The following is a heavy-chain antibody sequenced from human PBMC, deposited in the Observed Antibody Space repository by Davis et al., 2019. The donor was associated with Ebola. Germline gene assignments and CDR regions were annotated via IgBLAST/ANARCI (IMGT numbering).Heavy chain of an antibody. CDR3: AMDLEFRGVVPGASCFGY. J-gene: IGHJ4*02. Sequence: PGGSLRLSCAASGFIFSTYSMHWVRQAPGKGPEWVAVISSDGGDSYFPDSVKGRFTISRDNSKNTMSLQMNSLRAEDTAVYYCAMDLEFRGVVPGASCFGYWGQGILVTVSS. V-gene: IGHV3-30-3*01. CDR2: ISSDGGDS. D-gene: IGHD2-2*01. CDR1: GFIFSTYS.